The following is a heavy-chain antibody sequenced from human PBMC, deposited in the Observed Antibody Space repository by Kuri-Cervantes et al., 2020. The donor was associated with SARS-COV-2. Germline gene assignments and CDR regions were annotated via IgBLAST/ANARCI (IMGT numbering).Heavy chain of an antibody. CDR3: ARGEGIVLVVYALAFDI. V-gene: IGHV4-34*01. J-gene: IGHJ3*02. Sequence: GSLRLSCAVYGGSFSGYYWSWIRQPPGKGLGWIGEINHSGSTNYNPSLKSRVTISVDTSKNQFSLKLSSVTAADTAVYYCARGEGIVLVVYALAFDIWGQGTMVTVSS. CDR1: GGSFSGYY. D-gene: IGHD2-8*02. CDR2: INHSGST.